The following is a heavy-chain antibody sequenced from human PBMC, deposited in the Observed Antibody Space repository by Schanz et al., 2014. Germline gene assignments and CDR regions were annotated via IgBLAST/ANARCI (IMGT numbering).Heavy chain of an antibody. V-gene: IGHV4-39*01. CDR3: ARHSGYYYYYGMDV. CDR2: IYYSGST. CDR1: GGSISSSSYY. J-gene: IGHJ6*02. Sequence: QLQLQESGPGLVKPSETLSLTCTVSGGSISSSSYYWGWIRQPPGKGLEWIGSIYYSGSTYYNPPLKSRVTISVDTSKNQFPRKLSSVTAADTAVYYCARHSGYYYYYGMDVWGQGTTVTVSS.